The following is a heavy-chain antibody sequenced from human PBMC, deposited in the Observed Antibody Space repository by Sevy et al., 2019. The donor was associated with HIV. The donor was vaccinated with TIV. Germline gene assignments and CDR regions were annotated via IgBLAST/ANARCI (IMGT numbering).Heavy chain of an antibody. CDR1: GFTFSSYS. J-gene: IGHJ6*02. Sequence: GGALRLSCAASGFTFSSYSMNWVRQAPGKGLEWVSYISSSSSTIYYADSVKGGFTISRDNVKNSQYLQMNSLREEDTAVYYCARAYYDFWTANYSMDVWGQGTTVTVSS. CDR3: ARAYYDFWTANYSMDV. D-gene: IGHD3-3*01. V-gene: IGHV3-48*02. CDR2: ISSSSSTI.